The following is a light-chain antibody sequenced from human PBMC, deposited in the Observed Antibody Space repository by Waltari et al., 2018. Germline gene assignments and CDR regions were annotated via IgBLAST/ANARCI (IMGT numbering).Light chain of an antibody. CDR2: GAS. Sequence: VLTQSPGPLSLSPGERVTLPCRASQSLSKKYLAWYQQKPGQAPRLLIYGASSRAAGIPDRFSGSGSGTDFTLTISRLEPEDFAMYYCQQYGSSVMYTFGQGTKLEIK. J-gene: IGKJ2*01. V-gene: IGKV3-20*01. CDR1: QSLSKKY. CDR3: QQYGSSVMYT.